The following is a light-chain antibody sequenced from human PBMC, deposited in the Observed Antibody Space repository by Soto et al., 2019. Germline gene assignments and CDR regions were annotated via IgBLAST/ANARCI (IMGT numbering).Light chain of an antibody. Sequence: NVLTQSPGTLSLSPGERATISCRASQSVSASYLAWYQQKPGQTPRLLIYVASSLATGIADRFSGSGSGTDFTLTISSLEPEDFAVYYCQQYGSSPHTFGQGTKLEIK. CDR2: VAS. J-gene: IGKJ2*01. V-gene: IGKV3-20*01. CDR1: QSVSASY. CDR3: QQYGSSPHT.